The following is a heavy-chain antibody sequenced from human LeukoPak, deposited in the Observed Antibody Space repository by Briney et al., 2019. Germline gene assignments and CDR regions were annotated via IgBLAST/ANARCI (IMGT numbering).Heavy chain of an antibody. CDR1: GFTFDDYA. CDR3: AKDLLGGNSY. V-gene: IGHV3-9*01. J-gene: IGHJ4*02. D-gene: IGHD3-16*01. CDR2: ISWNSGSI. Sequence: SGGSLRLACAASGFTFDDYAMHWVRQAPGKGLEWVSGISWNSGSIGYADSVKGRFTISRDNAKNSLYPQMNSLRAEDTALYYCAKDLLGGNSYWGQGTLVTVSS.